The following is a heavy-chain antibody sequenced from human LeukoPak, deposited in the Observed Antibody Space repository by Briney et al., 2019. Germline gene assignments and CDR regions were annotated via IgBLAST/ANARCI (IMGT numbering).Heavy chain of an antibody. Sequence: GGSLRLSCAASGFTFSSYSMNWVRQAPGKGLEWVSSISSSSSYIYYADSVKGRFTISRDNAKNSLYLQMNSLRAEDTAVYYCASGGTPRIAAAGTGDYWGQRTLVTVSS. D-gene: IGHD6-13*01. CDR2: ISSSSSYI. CDR1: GFTFSSYS. V-gene: IGHV3-21*01. CDR3: ASGGTPRIAAAGTGDY. J-gene: IGHJ4*02.